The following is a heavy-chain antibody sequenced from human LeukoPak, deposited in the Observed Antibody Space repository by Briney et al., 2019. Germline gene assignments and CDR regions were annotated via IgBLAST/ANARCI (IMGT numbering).Heavy chain of an antibody. CDR2: ISSSSSYI. CDR3: ARVGYCSSTSCYLRISDAFDI. D-gene: IGHD2-2*01. J-gene: IGHJ3*02. CDR1: GFTFSSYS. V-gene: IGHV3-21*01. Sequence: GESLRLSCAASGFTFSSYSMNWVSQAPGKGLEWVSSISSSSSYIYYADSVKGRFTISRDNAKNSLYLQMNSLRAEDTAVYYCARVGYCSSTSCYLRISDAFDIWGQGTMVTVSS.